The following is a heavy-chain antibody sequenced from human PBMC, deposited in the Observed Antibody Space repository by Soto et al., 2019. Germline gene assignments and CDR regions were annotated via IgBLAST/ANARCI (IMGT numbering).Heavy chain of an antibody. Sequence: EVQLVESGGGLVQPGGSLRLSCAASGFTFSSYSMNWVRQAPGKGLEWVSSISSSSSYIYYADSVKGRFTISRDNAKNSLYLQMNSLRAEDTAVYYCARAGGGYSVGGYYYYGMDVWGQGTTVTVSS. CDR1: GFTFSSYS. CDR3: ARAGGGYSVGGYYYYGMDV. CDR2: ISSSSSYI. V-gene: IGHV3-21*01. D-gene: IGHD6-13*01. J-gene: IGHJ6*02.